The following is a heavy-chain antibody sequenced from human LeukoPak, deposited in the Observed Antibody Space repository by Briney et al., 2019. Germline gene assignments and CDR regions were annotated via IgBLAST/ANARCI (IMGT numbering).Heavy chain of an antibody. CDR2: IYYSGST. V-gene: IGHV4-59*01. CDR3: ARGVVIAPQTFDY. D-gene: IGHD2-21*01. Sequence: SETLSLTCTVSGESISGFYWTWIRQPPGKGLEWIGYIYYSGSTNYNPSLKSRVTISVDTSKNQFSLKLSSVTAADTAVYYCARGVVIAPQTFDYWSQGTLVTVSS. CDR1: GESISGFY. J-gene: IGHJ4*02.